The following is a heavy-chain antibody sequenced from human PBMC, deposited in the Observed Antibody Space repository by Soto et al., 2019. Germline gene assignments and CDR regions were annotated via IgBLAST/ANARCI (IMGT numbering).Heavy chain of an antibody. CDR3: ASPTREWLPPARDYYYGMDV. J-gene: IGHJ6*02. CDR1: GGTFSSYA. CDR2: SIPNCGTA. Sequence: QVQLVQSGAEVKKPGSSVKVSCQASGGTFSSYAISWVRQAPGQGLEWMGGSIPNCGTANYAQKFQGRVTIPAAKSTSTAYMELSSLRSEDTAVYYCASPTREWLPPARDYYYGMDVWGQGTMVTVSS. V-gene: IGHV1-69*06. D-gene: IGHD3-3*01.